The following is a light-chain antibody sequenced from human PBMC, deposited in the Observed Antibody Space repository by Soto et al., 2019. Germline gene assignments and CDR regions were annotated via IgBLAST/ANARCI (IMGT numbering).Light chain of an antibody. CDR3: KSYAGSNNYV. Sequence: QSALTQPPSASGSPGQSVTISCTGTKNDIGVYDFVSWYQHHPGKAPRLIIYEVVQRPSGVPDRFSGSNSGNTASLTVSGLQAADEADYFCKSYAGSNNYVLGSGTKLTV. CDR1: KNDIGVYDF. V-gene: IGLV2-8*01. CDR2: EVV. J-gene: IGLJ1*01.